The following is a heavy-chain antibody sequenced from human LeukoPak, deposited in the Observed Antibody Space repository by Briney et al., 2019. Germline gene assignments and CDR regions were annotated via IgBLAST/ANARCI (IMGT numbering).Heavy chain of an antibody. CDR2: ISFSGTNT. CDR1: GFTFSCYA. J-gene: IGHJ5*02. V-gene: IGHV3-23*01. CDR3: AKEVKAATNWFDP. D-gene: IGHD6-25*01. Sequence: GGSLRLSCAASGFTFSCYAMSWVRQAPGKVLEWVSAISFSGTNTYYADSVKGRFTISRDNLKNTLYLQMNGLGAEDTAVYFCAKEVKAATNWFDPWGQGTLVTVSS.